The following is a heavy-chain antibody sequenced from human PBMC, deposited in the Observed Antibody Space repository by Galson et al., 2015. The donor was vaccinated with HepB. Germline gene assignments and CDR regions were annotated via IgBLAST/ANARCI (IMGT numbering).Heavy chain of an antibody. V-gene: IGHV3-30*18. J-gene: IGHJ3*02. CDR2: ISHDGGNI. D-gene: IGHD3-22*01. CDR3: AKDDSSGSDALDI. Sequence: SLRLSCAASGLTFNNFGIHWVRQAPGKGLQWMAVISHDGGNIYYADSVRGRFTVSRDNPKNTVYLQVNSLRVEDTAVYYCAKDDSSGSDALDIWGQGTMVTVSS. CDR1: GLTFNNFG.